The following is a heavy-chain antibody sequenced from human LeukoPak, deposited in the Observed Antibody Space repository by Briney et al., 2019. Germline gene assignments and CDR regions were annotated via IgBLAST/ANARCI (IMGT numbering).Heavy chain of an antibody. Sequence: ASVKVSCKASGYTFTSYGISWVRQAPGQGLEWMGWISAYNGNTNYAQKLQGRGTMTTDTSTSTAYMELRSLRSDDTAVYYCARCYYDFWSGYYKYFDYWGQGTLVTVSS. CDR1: GYTFTSYG. CDR2: ISAYNGNT. D-gene: IGHD3-3*01. J-gene: IGHJ4*02. CDR3: ARCYYDFWSGYYKYFDY. V-gene: IGHV1-18*01.